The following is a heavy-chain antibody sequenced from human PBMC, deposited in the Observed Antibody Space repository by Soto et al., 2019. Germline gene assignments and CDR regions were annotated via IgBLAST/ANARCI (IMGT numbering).Heavy chain of an antibody. CDR2: INPSGGST. CDR3: ARLWEYCSSTSCSYGMDV. J-gene: IGHJ6*02. Sequence: ASVKVSCKASGYTFTSYYMHWVRQAPGQGLEWMGIINPSGGSTSYAQKFQGRVTMTRDTSTSTVYMELSSLRSEDTAVYYCARLWEYCSSTSCSYGMDVWGQGTTVTVS. D-gene: IGHD2-2*01. CDR1: GYTFTSYY. V-gene: IGHV1-46*01.